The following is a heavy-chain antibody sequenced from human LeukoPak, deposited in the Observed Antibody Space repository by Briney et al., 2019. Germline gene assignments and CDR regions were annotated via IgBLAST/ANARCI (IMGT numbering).Heavy chain of an antibody. J-gene: IGHJ4*02. V-gene: IGHV3-30*18. CDR2: ISYDGSNK. CDR3: AKGDSAEFDY. D-gene: IGHD1-26*01. CDR1: GFTFSSYG. Sequence: PGGSLRLSCAASGFTFSSYGMHWVRQAPGKGLEWVAVISYDGSNKYYADSVKGRFTISRENSKNTLYLQMNSLRAEDTAVYYCAKGDSAEFDYWGQGTLVTVSS.